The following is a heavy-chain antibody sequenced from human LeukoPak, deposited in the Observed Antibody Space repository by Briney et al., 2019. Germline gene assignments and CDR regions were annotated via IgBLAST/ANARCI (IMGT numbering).Heavy chain of an antibody. J-gene: IGHJ5*02. CDR2: IKQDGSEK. V-gene: IGHV3-7*01. D-gene: IGHD1-26*01. CDR1: GFTLSSYW. Sequence: HPGGSLRLSCAASGFTLSSYWMSWVRQAPGKGLEWVANIKQDGSEKYYVDSVKGRFTISRDNAKNSLYLQMNSLTAEDTAVHYCVRSYHPVGWFDPWGQGTLVTVSS. CDR3: VRSYHPVGWFDP.